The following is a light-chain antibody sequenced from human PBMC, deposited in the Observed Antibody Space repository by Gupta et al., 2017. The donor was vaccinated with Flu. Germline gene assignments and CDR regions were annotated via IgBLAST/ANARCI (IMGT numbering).Light chain of an antibody. V-gene: IGKV2D-29*01. J-gene: IGKJ1*01. Sequence: DNVMTPTPFPLAVTPGQPASISCTSSQSLLHRNGMTYFQWYLQKPVQPPQLLIYEVSKRFSGVPDMFSGSGSGTDFTLKISRVEAEDVGVYYCMKSVHFRTFGQGTKVDVK. CDR3: MKSVHFRT. CDR2: EVS. CDR1: QSLLHRNGMTY.